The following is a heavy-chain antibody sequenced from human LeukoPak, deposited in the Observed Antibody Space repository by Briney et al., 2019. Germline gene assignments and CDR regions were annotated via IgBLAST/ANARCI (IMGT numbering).Heavy chain of an antibody. V-gene: IGHV1-3*01. J-gene: IGHJ4*02. Sequence: ASVKVSCKASGYTFTSYAMHWVRQAPGQRLEWMGWINAGNGNTKYSQKFQGRVTITRDTSASTAYMELSSLRSEDTAVYYCARFVDTEYYSDYWGQGTLVTVSS. D-gene: IGHD5-18*01. CDR3: ARFVDTEYYSDY. CDR2: INAGNGNT. CDR1: GYTFTSYA.